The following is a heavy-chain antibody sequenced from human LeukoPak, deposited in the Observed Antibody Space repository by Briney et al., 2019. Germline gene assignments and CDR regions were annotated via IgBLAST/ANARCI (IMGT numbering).Heavy chain of an antibody. Sequence: GESLKISCKGSGYSFTSYWTGWVRQLPGKGLEWMGIIYPGDSDTRYSPSFQGQVTISADKSISTAYLQWSSLKASDTAMYYCARPRWSSGYYYYFDYWGQGTLVTVSS. CDR2: IYPGDSDT. D-gene: IGHD3-22*01. CDR1: GYSFTSYW. CDR3: ARPRWSSGYYYYFDY. J-gene: IGHJ4*02. V-gene: IGHV5-51*01.